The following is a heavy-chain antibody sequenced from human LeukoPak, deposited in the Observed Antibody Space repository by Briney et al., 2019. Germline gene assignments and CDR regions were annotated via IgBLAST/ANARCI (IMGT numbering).Heavy chain of an antibody. CDR3: AKGGTTVVDY. D-gene: IGHD4-23*01. J-gene: IGHJ4*02. CDR1: GFIFSSYS. CDR2: INSDGSGT. Sequence: GGSLRLSCAASGFIFSSYSMSWVRQAPGKGLVWVARINSDGSGTTYADSVKGRFTISRDNAKNTLYLQMNSLRDEDTAVYYCAKGGTTVVDYWGQGTLVTVSS. V-gene: IGHV3-74*01.